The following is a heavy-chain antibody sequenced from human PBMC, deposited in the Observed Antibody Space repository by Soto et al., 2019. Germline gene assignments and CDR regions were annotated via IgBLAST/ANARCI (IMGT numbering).Heavy chain of an antibody. D-gene: IGHD2-15*01. Sequence: QVQLVQSGAEVKKPGSSVKVSCKASGGTFSSYAISWVRQAPGQGLEWMGGIIPLFGTANYAQKFQGRVTITADKSTSKAYMKLSSLRSEDTSVSYCARGPDIVVVVAATAPGEYNYGMDFWGHGTTVTVSS. J-gene: IGHJ6*02. V-gene: IGHV1-69*06. CDR1: GGTFSSYA. CDR2: IIPLFGTA. CDR3: ARGPDIVVVVAATAPGEYNYGMDF.